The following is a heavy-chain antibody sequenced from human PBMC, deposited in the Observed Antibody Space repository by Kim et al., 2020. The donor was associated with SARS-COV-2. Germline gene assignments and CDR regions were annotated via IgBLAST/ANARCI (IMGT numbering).Heavy chain of an antibody. CDR2: IYYSGST. CDR3: ARDSTAMVILGGVSWFDP. J-gene: IGHJ5*02. V-gene: IGHV4-39*07. CDR1: GGSISSSSYY. Sequence: SETLSLTCTVSGGSISSSSYYWGWIRQPPGKGLEWIGSIYYSGSTYYNPSLKSRVTISVDTSKNQFSLKLSSVTAADTAVYYCARDSTAMVILGGVSWFDPWGQGTLVTVSS. D-gene: IGHD5-18*01.